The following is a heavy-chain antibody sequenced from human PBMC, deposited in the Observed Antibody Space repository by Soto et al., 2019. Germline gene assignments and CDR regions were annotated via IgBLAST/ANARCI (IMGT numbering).Heavy chain of an antibody. CDR1: GGSFSGYY. J-gene: IGHJ6*02. D-gene: IGHD3-3*01. Sequence: ASETLSLTCAVYGGSFSGYYWSWIRQLPGKGLEWIGEINHSGSTNYNPSLKSRVTISVDTSKNQFSLKLSSVTAADTAVYYCARISITIFGVVISAPYYYGMDVWGQGTTVTVSS. CDR2: INHSGST. CDR3: ARISITIFGVVISAPYYYGMDV. V-gene: IGHV4-34*01.